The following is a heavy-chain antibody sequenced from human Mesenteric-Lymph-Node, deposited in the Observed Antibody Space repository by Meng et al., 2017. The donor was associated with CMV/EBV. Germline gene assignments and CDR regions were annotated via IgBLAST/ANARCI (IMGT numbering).Heavy chain of an antibody. CDR3: ARESSIAALSPLYYYYGMDV. CDR1: GYTFTSYY. D-gene: IGHD6-6*01. V-gene: IGHV1-46*01. CDR2: INPSGGST. J-gene: IGHJ6*02. Sequence: ASVKVSCKASGYTFTSYYMHWVRQAPGQGLEWMGIINPSGGSTSYAQKFQCRVTMTRDTSTSTVYMELSSLRSEDTAVYYCARESSIAALSPLYYYYGMDVWGQGTTVTVSS.